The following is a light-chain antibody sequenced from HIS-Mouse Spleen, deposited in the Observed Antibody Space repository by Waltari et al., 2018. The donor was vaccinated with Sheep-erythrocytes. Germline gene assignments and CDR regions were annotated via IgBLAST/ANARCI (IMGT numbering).Light chain of an antibody. CDR2: EDS. Sequence: SYELTQPPSVSVSPGQTARITCSGDALPKKYASWYQQKSGQAPVLVIYEDSKRPAGIPERSAGSTSGTMATLTISGAQVEDEADYYCYSTDSSGNHWVFGGGTKLTVL. J-gene: IGLJ3*02. V-gene: IGLV3-10*01. CDR1: ALPKKY. CDR3: YSTDSSGNHWV.